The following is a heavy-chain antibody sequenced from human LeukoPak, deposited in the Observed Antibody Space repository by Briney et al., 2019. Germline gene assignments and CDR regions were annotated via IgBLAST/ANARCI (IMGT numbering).Heavy chain of an antibody. CDR2: ISSSGSTI. J-gene: IGHJ3*02. D-gene: IGHD1-1*01. Sequence: GGSLRLSCAASGFTFSSYEMNWVRQAPGKGLEWVSYISSSGSTIYYADSVKGRFTISRDNAKNSLYLQMHSLTAEDTAAYYCARAKTKPYDAFDISGQGTMVTVSS. CDR1: GFTFSSYE. CDR3: ARAKTKPYDAFDI. V-gene: IGHV3-48*03.